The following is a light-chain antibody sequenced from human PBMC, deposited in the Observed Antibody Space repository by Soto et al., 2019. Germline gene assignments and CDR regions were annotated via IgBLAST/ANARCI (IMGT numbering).Light chain of an antibody. V-gene: IGLV2-8*01. CDR2: EVT. J-gene: IGLJ1*01. CDR3: NSYVGSNNYV. CDR1: ASDIGRYNY. Sequence: QSVLTQPPSASGSPGQSVTISCIGTASDIGRYNYVSWYQHHPGKAPKLIIYEVTKRPSGVPDRFSGFKSGNTASLTVSGLQADDEADYYCNSYVGSNNYVFGTGTKVTVL.